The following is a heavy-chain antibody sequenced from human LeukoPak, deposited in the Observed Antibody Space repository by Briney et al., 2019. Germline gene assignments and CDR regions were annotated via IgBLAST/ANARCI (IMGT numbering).Heavy chain of an antibody. Sequence: PGGSLRLSCAVSGFTFDDYAMHWVRQVPEKGLEWVSCISWNSDNIGYADSVKGRFTISRDNAKNSLYLQMNSLRAEDTALYYCARVPIPIVGAQIDYFDYWGQGTLVTVSS. CDR1: GFTFDDYA. CDR2: ISWNSDNI. CDR3: ARVPIPIVGAQIDYFDY. V-gene: IGHV3-9*01. J-gene: IGHJ4*02. D-gene: IGHD1-26*01.